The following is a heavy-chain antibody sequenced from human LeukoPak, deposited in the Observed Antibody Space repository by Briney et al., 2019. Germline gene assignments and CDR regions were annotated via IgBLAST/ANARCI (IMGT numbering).Heavy chain of an antibody. V-gene: IGHV4-59*12. CDR1: GGSISSYY. D-gene: IGHD2-2*01. CDR2: IYYSGST. Sequence: SETLSLTCTVSGGSISSYYWSWIRQPPGKGLEWIGYIYYSGSTNHNPSLKSRVTISVDTSKNQFSLKLSSVTAADTAVYYCARIHPKGYCSSTSCSGTVNYYYYYGMDVWGQGTTVTVSS. J-gene: IGHJ6*02. CDR3: ARIHPKGYCSSTSCSGTVNYYYYYGMDV.